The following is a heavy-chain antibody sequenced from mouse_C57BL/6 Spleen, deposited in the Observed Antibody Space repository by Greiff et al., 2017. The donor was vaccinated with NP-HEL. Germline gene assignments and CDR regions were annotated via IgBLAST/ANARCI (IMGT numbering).Heavy chain of an antibody. J-gene: IGHJ2*01. CDR2: ISDGGSYT. D-gene: IGHD2-2*01. V-gene: IGHV5-4*03. CDR1: GFTFSSYA. CDR3: ARSTMVFDY. Sequence: EVKLMESGGGLVKPGGSLKLSCAASGFTFSSYAMSWVRQTPEKRLEWVATISDGGSYTYYPDNVKGRFTISRDNAKNNLYLQMSHLKSEDTAMYYCARSTMVFDYWGQGTTLTVSS.